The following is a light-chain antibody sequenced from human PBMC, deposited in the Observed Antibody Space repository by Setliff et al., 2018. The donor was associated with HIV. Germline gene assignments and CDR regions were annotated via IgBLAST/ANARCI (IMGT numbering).Light chain of an antibody. CDR1: SGDIGRYNY. J-gene: IGLJ1*01. Sequence: QSALTQPASVSGSPGQSITISCTGTSGDIGRYNYVSWYQQHPGKAPKLMIYDVNNRPSGVSNRFSGSKSGNTASLTISGLQAEGEADYYCSSYTRTTTLVFGTGTKSPS. V-gene: IGLV2-14*03. CDR2: DVN. CDR3: SSYTRTTTLV.